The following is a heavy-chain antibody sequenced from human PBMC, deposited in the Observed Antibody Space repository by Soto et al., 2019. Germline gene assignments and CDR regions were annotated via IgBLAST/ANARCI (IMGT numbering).Heavy chain of an antibody. CDR2: SYYSGST. J-gene: IGHJ4*02. Sequence: QVQLQESGPGLVKPSQTLSLTCTVSGGSISSGDYYWSWIRQPPGKGLEWIGDSYYSGSTHYNPSLKSRVTISVDTSKHQFSLKLSSVTAADTAVYYCARAQGSGFLVSWGQGTLVTVSS. CDR1: GGSISSGDYY. D-gene: IGHD3-10*01. CDR3: ARAQGSGFLVS. V-gene: IGHV4-30-4*01.